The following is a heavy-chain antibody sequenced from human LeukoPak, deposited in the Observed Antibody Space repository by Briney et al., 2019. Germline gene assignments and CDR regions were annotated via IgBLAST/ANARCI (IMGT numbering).Heavy chain of an antibody. D-gene: IGHD6-13*01. V-gene: IGHV3-30*03. Sequence: PGGSLRLSCAASGFIFSSYGLHWVRQAPGKGLEWVATISYDGSIKYYVDSVKGRFTVSRDNSKNTLYLQMNSLRAEDTAVYYCARNWAAAAPFDYWGQGTLVTVSS. CDR3: ARNWAAAAPFDY. J-gene: IGHJ4*02. CDR2: ISYDGSIK. CDR1: GFIFSSYG.